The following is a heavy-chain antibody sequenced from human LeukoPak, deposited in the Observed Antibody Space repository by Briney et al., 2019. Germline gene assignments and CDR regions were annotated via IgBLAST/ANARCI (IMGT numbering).Heavy chain of an antibody. D-gene: IGHD6-13*01. CDR1: GFTFSSYG. Sequence: PPGGSLRLSCATSGFTFSSYGMNWVRQAPGKGLEWVSYISSSSSTIYYADSVKGRFTISRDNAKNSLYLQMNSLRDEDTAVYYCARDGPRIAAASTHAFDIWGQGTMVTVSS. V-gene: IGHV3-48*02. CDR3: ARDGPRIAAASTHAFDI. J-gene: IGHJ3*02. CDR2: ISSSSSTI.